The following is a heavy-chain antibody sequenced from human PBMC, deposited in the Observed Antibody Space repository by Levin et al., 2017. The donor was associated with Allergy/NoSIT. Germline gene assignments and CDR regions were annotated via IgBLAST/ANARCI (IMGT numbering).Heavy chain of an antibody. CDR3: ARGRSAAGLFDY. CDR1: GGPISGGGDY. J-gene: IGHJ4*02. D-gene: IGHD6-13*01. V-gene: IGHV4-31*03. CDR2: IYYSGST. Sequence: SCPVSGGPISGGGDYWTWVRQHPGKGLEWIGYIYYSGSTYYNPSLESRVKISVDMSYNQFSLNLSSVTAADTAVYYCARGRSAAGLFDYWGQGTLVTVSS.